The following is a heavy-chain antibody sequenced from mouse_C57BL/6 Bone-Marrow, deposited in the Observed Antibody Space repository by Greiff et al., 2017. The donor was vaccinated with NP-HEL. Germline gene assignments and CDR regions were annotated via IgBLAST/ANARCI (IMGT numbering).Heavy chain of an antibody. Sequence: VQLQESGAELARPGASVKMSCKASGYTFTSYTMHWVKQRPGQGLEWIGYINPSSGYTKYNQKIKDKATLTADKSSSTAYMQLSSLTSEDSAVYYCARGLHYYAMDYWGQGTSVTVSA. CDR1: GYTFTSYT. J-gene: IGHJ4*01. V-gene: IGHV1-4*01. CDR3: ARGLHYYAMDY. CDR2: INPSSGYT.